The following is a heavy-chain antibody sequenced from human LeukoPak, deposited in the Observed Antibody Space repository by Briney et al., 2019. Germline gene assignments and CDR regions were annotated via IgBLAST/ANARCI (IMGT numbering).Heavy chain of an antibody. CDR2: IYYSGST. CDR3: ARNGGHSDFDH. D-gene: IGHD4-23*01. J-gene: IGHJ4*02. Sequence: SGTLSLTCAVSSGSISSRGCWTWVRQSPVKGLEWIGEIYYSGSTNYNPSLKNRVTISLDKSKNQFSLKLASVTAADTAMYYCARNGGHSDFDHWGPGTLVTVSS. V-gene: IGHV4-4*02. CDR1: SGSISSRGC.